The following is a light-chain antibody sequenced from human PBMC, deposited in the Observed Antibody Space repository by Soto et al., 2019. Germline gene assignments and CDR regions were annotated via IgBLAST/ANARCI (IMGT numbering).Light chain of an antibody. J-gene: IGKJ1*01. Sequence: EIVMTQYPATLSVYPGERATLSCRASQSITRSLAWYQQKPGQAPMLLIYGASTRATSIPPRFSGSGSGTEFTLTISSLQPEDFAVYHCQQYNNWPPWTFGQGTKVEI. CDR3: QQYNNWPPWT. CDR1: QSITRS. CDR2: GAS. V-gene: IGKV3-15*01.